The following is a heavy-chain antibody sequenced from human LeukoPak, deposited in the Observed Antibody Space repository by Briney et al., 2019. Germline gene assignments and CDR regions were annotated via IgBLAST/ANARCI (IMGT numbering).Heavy chain of an antibody. D-gene: IGHD6-13*01. J-gene: IGHJ4*02. V-gene: IGHV4-34*01. CDR3: ARRTYSSSCYRGELGY. CDR2: INHSGST. CDR1: GGSFSGYY. Sequence: PSETLSLTCAVSGGSFSGYYWSWIRQPPGKGLEWIGEINHSGSTNYNPSLKSRVIISVDTSKNQFSLKLSSVTAADTAVYYCARRTYSSSCYRGELGYWGQGTLVTVSS.